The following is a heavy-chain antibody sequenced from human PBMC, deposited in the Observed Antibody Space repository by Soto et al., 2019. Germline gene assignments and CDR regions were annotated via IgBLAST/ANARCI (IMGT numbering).Heavy chain of an antibody. CDR1: GFTFSSYE. V-gene: IGHV3-48*03. CDR3: ARVKGYCGGECYPGTNWFDP. D-gene: IGHD2-21*01. Sequence: GGSLRLSCAASGFTFSSYEMNWVRQAPGEGLEWVSYISSSASTIYYADSVKGRFTISRDNAKNSLYLQMNSLRAEDTAVYYCARVKGYCGGECYPGTNWFDPWGQGTLVTVSS. J-gene: IGHJ5*02. CDR2: ISSSASTI.